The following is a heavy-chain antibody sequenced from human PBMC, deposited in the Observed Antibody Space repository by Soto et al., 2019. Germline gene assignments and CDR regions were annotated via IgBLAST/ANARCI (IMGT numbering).Heavy chain of an antibody. Sequence: EVQLLESGGGLVQRGGSLRLSCAASGFTFMTYGMSWVRQAPGKGLEWVSGISDSGDGTFYADSVKGRFTISRDNSKNTLYLQMNSLRAEDTAVYYCASFRYSGSTEGFDYWGQGTLVTVSS. CDR2: ISDSGDGT. V-gene: IGHV3-23*01. J-gene: IGHJ4*02. CDR3: ASFRYSGSTEGFDY. CDR1: GFTFMTYG. D-gene: IGHD5-12*01.